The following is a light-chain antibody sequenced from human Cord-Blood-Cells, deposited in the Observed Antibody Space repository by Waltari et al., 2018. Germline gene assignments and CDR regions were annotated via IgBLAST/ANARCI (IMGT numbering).Light chain of an antibody. CDR1: SSDVGSYNL. CDR3: CSYAGSSTFVV. Sequence: QSALTQPASVSGSPAQSLTISCTGPSSDVGSYNLVPCYQQHPGKAPKLMIYEGSQRPSGVSNRFSGSKSGNTASLTISGLQAEDEADYYCCSYAGSSTFVVFGGGTKLTVL. CDR2: EGS. J-gene: IGLJ2*01. V-gene: IGLV2-23*03.